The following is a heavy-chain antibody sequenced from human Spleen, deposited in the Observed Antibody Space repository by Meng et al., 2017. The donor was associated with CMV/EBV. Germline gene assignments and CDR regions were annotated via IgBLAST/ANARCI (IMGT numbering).Heavy chain of an antibody. CDR2: IKPNAGYT. Sequence: ASVKVSCKASGYFFSDHFMHWVRQAPGQGLEWMGWIKPNAGYTNYAQNFQGRVTMTTDESTSTAYMELSSLRSEDTAVYYCARGVSGSYYDYWGQGTLVTVSS. CDR3: ARGVSGSYYDY. D-gene: IGHD1-26*01. CDR1: GYFFSDHF. V-gene: IGHV1-2*02. J-gene: IGHJ4*02.